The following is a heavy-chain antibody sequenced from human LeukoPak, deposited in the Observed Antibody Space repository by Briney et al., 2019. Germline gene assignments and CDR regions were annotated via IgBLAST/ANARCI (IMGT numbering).Heavy chain of an antibody. V-gene: IGHV4-38-2*01. J-gene: IGHJ4*02. CDR2: IYHSGTT. CDR1: GYSIDSYY. CDR3: AGKDGSAGYYFDS. D-gene: IGHD5-24*01. Sequence: SETLSLTRAVSGYSIDSYYWGWIRQPPGKTLGWIGSIYHSGTTYYNPSLTSRVTILVDTSKNQFSLKLTSVTAADTAVYYCAGKDGSAGYYFDSWGQGALVTVSS.